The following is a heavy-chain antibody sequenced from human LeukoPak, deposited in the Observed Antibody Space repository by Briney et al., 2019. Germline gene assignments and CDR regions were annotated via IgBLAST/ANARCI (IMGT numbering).Heavy chain of an antibody. J-gene: IGHJ4*02. D-gene: IGHD3-3*01. V-gene: IGHV3-43*01. Sequence: GGSLRLSCAASGFTFDDDTMHWVRQTPGRGLEWVSFITWKSHRTHYADSVKGRFTVSRDNSKDSLYLQMNSLGTEDTGLYHCASEVGYRSLGYLGQGTLVTVSS. CDR3: ASEVGYRSLGY. CDR2: ITWKSHRT. CDR1: GFTFDDDT.